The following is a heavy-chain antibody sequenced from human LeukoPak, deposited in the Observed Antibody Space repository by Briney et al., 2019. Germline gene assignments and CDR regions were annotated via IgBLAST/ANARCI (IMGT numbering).Heavy chain of an antibody. CDR1: GGSISSSSYY. Sequence: PSETLSLTCTVSGGSISSSSYYWGWIRQPPGRGLEWIGSIYYSGNTYYHPSLKSRVTISVDTSKNQFSLKLSSVTAADTAVYYCARLGTTQSNYWYFDLWGRGTLVTVSS. CDR2: IYYSGNT. J-gene: IGHJ2*01. D-gene: IGHD2/OR15-2a*01. CDR3: ARLGTTQSNYWYFDL. V-gene: IGHV4-39*01.